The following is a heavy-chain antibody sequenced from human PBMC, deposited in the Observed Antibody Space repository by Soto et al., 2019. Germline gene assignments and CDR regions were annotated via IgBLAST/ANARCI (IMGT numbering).Heavy chain of an antibody. D-gene: IGHD3-10*01. V-gene: IGHV3-30*18. Sequence: QVQLVESGGGVVQPGRSLRLSCAASGFTFSSYGMHWVRQAPGKGLEWVAVISYDGSNKYYADSVKGRFTISRDNSKNTLYLQMNSLRAEDTAVYYCAKVGFGELLSHRGSLYYYYMDVWGKGTKVTVSS. CDR2: ISYDGSNK. CDR3: AKVGFGELLSHRGSLYYYYMDV. CDR1: GFTFSSYG. J-gene: IGHJ6*03.